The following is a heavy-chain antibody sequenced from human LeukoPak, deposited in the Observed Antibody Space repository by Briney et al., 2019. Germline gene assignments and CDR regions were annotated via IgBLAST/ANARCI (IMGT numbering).Heavy chain of an antibody. CDR1: GFTFITYA. J-gene: IGHJ6*03. CDR2: IRYNGNNQ. CDR3: AKDSAFYYIDV. V-gene: IGHV3-30*02. Sequence: GGSLRLSCAASGFTFITYAMSWVRQAPGKGLEWVAFIRYNGNNQYYADSVKGRFTISRDNSKNTLYLQMNSLKGDDTAVYYCAKDSAFYYIDVWGKGTTVIISS. D-gene: IGHD3-10*01.